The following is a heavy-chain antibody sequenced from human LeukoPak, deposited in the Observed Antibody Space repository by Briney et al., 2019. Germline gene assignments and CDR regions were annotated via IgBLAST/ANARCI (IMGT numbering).Heavy chain of an antibody. V-gene: IGHV3-48*01. CDR3: ARDWNYDFDY. CDR2: ISSSSSTI. D-gene: IGHD1-7*01. Sequence: PGGSLRLSCAASGFTFSSYSMNWVRQAPGKGLEWVSYISSSSSTIYYADSVKGRFTISRDNAKNSLYLQMNSLRAEDTAVYYCARDWNYDFDYWGQGTLVTVSS. CDR1: GFTFSSYS. J-gene: IGHJ4*02.